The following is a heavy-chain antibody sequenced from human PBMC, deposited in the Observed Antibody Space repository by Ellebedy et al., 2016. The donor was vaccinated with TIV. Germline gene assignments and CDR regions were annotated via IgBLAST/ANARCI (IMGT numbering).Heavy chain of an antibody. Sequence: ASVKVSCKTSGYAFKNYGVSWVRQAPGQGLEWVAWISPYTGDTNYAQHFQGRVSLTIDTSTTTAYMEFRSLRSDDTAVYYCARDMVQGMVAKYLWFDYWGQGTLVIVSS. CDR2: ISPYTGDT. CDR3: ARDMVQGMVAKYLWFDY. D-gene: IGHD5-12*01. V-gene: IGHV1-18*01. J-gene: IGHJ4*02. CDR1: GYAFKNYG.